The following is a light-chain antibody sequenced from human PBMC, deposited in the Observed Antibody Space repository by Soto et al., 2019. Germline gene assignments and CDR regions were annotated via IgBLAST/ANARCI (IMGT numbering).Light chain of an antibody. CDR1: SSDVGSYNL. CDR2: EGS. J-gene: IGLJ3*02. Sequence: QSALTQTASVSASPGQSITISCSGTSSDVGSYNLVSWYQHYPGKAPKLIIYEGSRRPSGVSDRFSSSKSGNTASLTISGLQAEDEADYYCCSYATSRTLVFGGGTKLTVL. CDR3: CSYATSRTLV. V-gene: IGLV2-23*01.